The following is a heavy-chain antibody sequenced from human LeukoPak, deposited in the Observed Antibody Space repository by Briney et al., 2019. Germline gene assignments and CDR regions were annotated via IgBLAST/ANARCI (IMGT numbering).Heavy chain of an antibody. CDR2: IIPILGIA. V-gene: IGHV1-69*04. Sequence: GASVKVSRKASGGTFTSYAISWVRQAPGQGLEWMGRIIPILGIANYAQKFQGRVTITADKSTSTAYMELSSLRSEDTAVYYCARAGGVTDYFGYWGQGTLVTVSS. CDR3: ARAGGVTDYFGY. CDR1: GGTFTSYA. J-gene: IGHJ4*02. D-gene: IGHD2-21*02.